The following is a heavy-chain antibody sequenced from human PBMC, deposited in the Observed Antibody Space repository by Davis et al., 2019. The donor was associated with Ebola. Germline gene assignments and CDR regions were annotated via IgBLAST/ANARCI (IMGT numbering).Heavy chain of an antibody. CDR3: ARTPQYTSYGSYFDY. J-gene: IGHJ4*02. V-gene: IGHV4-61*08. Sequence: GSLRLSCTVSGGSVSSGGYYWSWIRQPPGKGLEWIGYIYYGGTTNYNPSLKSRVTISGDTSKNQFSLNVNSVTAADTAMYYCARTPQYTSYGSYFDYWGQGALVTVSS. CDR1: GGSVSSGGYY. CDR2: IYYGGTT. D-gene: IGHD1-26*01.